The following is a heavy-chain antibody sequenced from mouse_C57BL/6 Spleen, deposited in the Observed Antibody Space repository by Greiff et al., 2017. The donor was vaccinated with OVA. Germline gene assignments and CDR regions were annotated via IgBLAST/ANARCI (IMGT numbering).Heavy chain of an antibody. CDR1: GYSITSGYY. CDR2: ISYDGSN. V-gene: IGHV3-6*01. J-gene: IGHJ3*01. D-gene: IGHD2-3*01. Sequence: EVQLVESGPGLVKPSQSLSLTCSVTGYSITSGYYWNWIRQFPGNKLEWMGYISYDGSNNYNPSLKNRISITRDTSKNQFFLKLNSVTTEDTATYYCAREDDGYGFAYWGQGTLVTVSA. CDR3: AREDDGYGFAY.